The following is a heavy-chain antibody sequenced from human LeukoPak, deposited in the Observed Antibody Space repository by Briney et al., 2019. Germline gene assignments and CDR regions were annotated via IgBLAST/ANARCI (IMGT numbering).Heavy chain of an antibody. J-gene: IGHJ4*02. Sequence: PSETLSLTCAVYGGSFSGYYWSWIRQPPGKGLEWIGEINHSGSTNYNPSLKSRVTISVDTSKNQFSLKLSSVTAADTAVYYCARSDWNYHYFDYWGQGTLVTVSS. CDR1: GGSFSGYY. V-gene: IGHV4-34*01. D-gene: IGHD1-7*01. CDR2: INHSGST. CDR3: ARSDWNYHYFDY.